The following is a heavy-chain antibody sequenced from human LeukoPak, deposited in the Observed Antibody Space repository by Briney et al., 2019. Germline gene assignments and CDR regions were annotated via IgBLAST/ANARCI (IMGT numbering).Heavy chain of an antibody. Sequence: PSETLSLTCTVSGGSISSYYWSWIRQPPGKGLEWIGYIYYSGSTNYNPSLKSRVTISVDTSKNQFSLELSSVTAADTAVYYCARESSYGDYGSGAFDIWGQGTIVTVSS. V-gene: IGHV4-59*01. CDR2: IYYSGST. D-gene: IGHD4-17*01. CDR3: ARESSYGDYGSGAFDI. CDR1: GGSISSYY. J-gene: IGHJ3*02.